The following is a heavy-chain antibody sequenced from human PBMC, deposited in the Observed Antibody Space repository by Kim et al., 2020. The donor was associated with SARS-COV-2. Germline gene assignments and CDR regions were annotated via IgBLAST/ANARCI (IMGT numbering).Heavy chain of an antibody. CDR3: AKGDCESSNCSTTDS. J-gene: IGHJ4*02. D-gene: IGHD2-2*02. CDR2: ISGSGGST. Sequence: GRSLRLSCAASGFTFSSYAMSWVRQAPGKGLEWVSTISGSGGSTYYADSVKGRFTISRDNSKNTLSLQLNSLRADDTALYYCAKGDCESSNCSTTDSWGRGTEATVSS. V-gene: IGHV3-23*01. CDR1: GFTFSSYA.